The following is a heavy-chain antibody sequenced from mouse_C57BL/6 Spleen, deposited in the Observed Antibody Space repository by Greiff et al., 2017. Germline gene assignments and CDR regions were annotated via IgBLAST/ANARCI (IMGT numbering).Heavy chain of an antibody. D-gene: IGHD1-1*01. CDR1: GYTFTSYW. V-gene: IGHV1-61*01. CDR2: IYPSDSET. J-gene: IGHJ2*01. CDR3: ARGGVTTVDY. Sequence: QVQLKQPGAELVRPGSSVKLSCKASGYTFTSYWMDWVKQRPGQGLEWIGNIYPSDSETHYNQKFKDKATLTVVKSSSTAYMQLSSLTSEDSAVYYCARGGVTTVDYWGQGTTLTVSS.